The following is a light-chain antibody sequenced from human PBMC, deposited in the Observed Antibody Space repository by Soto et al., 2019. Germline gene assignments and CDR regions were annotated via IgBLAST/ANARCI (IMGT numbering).Light chain of an antibody. J-gene: IGLJ2*01. CDR2: TNN. Sequence: QSVLTQPPSVSGTHGQRVTISYSGSSSNVAAKPVNWYQVLPETAPKLLIYTNNQRPSGVPDRFSGSKSGTSASLAIIGLQSEDEADYYCATWDDNMDGLVFGGGTKLTVL. CDR3: ATWDDNMDGLV. CDR1: SSNVAAKP. V-gene: IGLV1-44*01.